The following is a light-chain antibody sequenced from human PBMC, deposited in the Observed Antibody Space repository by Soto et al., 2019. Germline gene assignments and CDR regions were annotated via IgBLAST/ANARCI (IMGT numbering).Light chain of an antibody. CDR3: ALYLGSGTMV. CDR2: STN. Sequence: QTVVTQEPSFSVSPGGTVTLTCGLTSGSVSILSYPSWYQQTPGQAPRTLIYSTNTRSSGVPDRFSGSILGTKAALTIAGAQAEDDSHYYCALYLGSGTMVFGCGTKLTVL. J-gene: IGLJ3*02. CDR1: SGSVSILSY. V-gene: IGLV8-61*01.